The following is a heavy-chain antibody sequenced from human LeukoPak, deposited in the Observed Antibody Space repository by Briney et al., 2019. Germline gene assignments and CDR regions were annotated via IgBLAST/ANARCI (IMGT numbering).Heavy chain of an antibody. Sequence: ASVKVSCKVSGYTLTELSMHWVRQAPGKGLEWMGSFDPEDGETIYAQKFQGRVTMAEDTSTDTAYMELSSLRSEDTAVYYCATDHRPYYYYGMDVWGQGTTVTVSS. CDR1: GYTLTELS. J-gene: IGHJ6*02. CDR2: FDPEDGET. V-gene: IGHV1-24*01. CDR3: ATDHRPYYYYGMDV.